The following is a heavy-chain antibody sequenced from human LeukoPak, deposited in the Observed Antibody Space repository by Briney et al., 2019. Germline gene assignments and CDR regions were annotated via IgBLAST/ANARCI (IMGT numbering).Heavy chain of an antibody. J-gene: IGHJ4*02. CDR3: ATTGYSYGFPFDY. CDR2: IYPGDSDT. Sequence: GESLKISCKGSGYSFTSYWIGWVRQMPGKGLECMGIIYPGDSDTRYSPSLQGQVTISAGRSISTAYLQWSGLKASDTAMYYCATTGYSYGFPFDYWGQGTLVTVSS. CDR1: GYSFTSYW. V-gene: IGHV5-51*01. D-gene: IGHD5-18*01.